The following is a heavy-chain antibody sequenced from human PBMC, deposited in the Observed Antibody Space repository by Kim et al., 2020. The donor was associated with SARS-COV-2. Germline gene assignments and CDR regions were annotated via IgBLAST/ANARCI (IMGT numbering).Heavy chain of an antibody. CDR2: IIPNSGVT. CDR3: ARPHSTSWYVVDY. Sequence: ASVKVSCKASGYTLSGYYIHWLRQAPGQGLEWMGRIIPNSGVTNYAQKFQGRVTFTRDTSINTAYMELYRLTSDDTAVYYCARPHSTSWYVVDYWGQGTLVTVSS. V-gene: IGHV1-2*06. J-gene: IGHJ4*02. CDR1: GYTLSGYY. D-gene: IGHD6-13*01.